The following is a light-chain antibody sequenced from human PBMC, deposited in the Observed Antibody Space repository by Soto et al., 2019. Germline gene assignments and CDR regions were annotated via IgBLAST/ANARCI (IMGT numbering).Light chain of an antibody. CDR2: AAS. CDR1: QSLGSY. V-gene: IGKV1-9*01. J-gene: IGKJ5*01. CDR3: QQLIFYPLIN. Sequence: DIQLTYSPSCLSASVGDRVNITCRASQSLGSYLAWYQQTPGKAHQLLISAASTLQSGVPSRFSGRGSGTKFTLTICRLQPEDLAAYYGQQLIFYPLINVGQGKRLDIK.